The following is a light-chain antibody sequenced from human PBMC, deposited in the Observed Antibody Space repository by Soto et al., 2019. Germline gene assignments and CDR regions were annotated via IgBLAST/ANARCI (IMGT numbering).Light chain of an antibody. Sequence: EIVLTQSPATLSLSPGERATLSCRASQSVSRYLAWYQQKPGQAPRLLIYDASNRATGTPARFSGSGSGTDFTLTISSLEPEDFAVYYCQQRNNWPPITFGQGTRLENK. CDR1: QSVSRY. CDR2: DAS. J-gene: IGKJ5*01. CDR3: QQRNNWPPIT. V-gene: IGKV3-11*01.